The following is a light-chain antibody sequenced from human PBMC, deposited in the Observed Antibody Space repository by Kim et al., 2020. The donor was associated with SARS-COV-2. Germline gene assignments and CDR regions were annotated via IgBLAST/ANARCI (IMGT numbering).Light chain of an antibody. CDR2: KVS. CDR1: QGLVYSDGNIY. J-gene: IGKJ3*01. CDR3: MQGTHWPFT. V-gene: IGKV2-30*01. Sequence: PAYISCRSSQGLVYSDGNIYLNWFHQRPGQSPRRLIYKVSNRDSGVPDRVSGSGSGTDFTLQISRVEAEDVGVYYCMQGTHWPFTFGPGTKVDIK.